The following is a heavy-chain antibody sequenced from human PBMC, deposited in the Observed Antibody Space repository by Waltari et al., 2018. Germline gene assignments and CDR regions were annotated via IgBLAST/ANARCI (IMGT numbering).Heavy chain of an antibody. CDR1: GFTFSSYG. Sequence: QVQLVESGGGVVQPGRSLRLSCAASGFTFSSYGMHWVRQAPGKGLEGVAVIWYDGSNKYYADAVKGRFTISRDNSKNTLYLQMNSLRAEDTAVYYCAKRELGGKAAAQRYWGQGTLVTVSS. J-gene: IGHJ4*02. V-gene: IGHV3-33*06. D-gene: IGHD6-13*01. CDR3: AKRELGGKAAAQRY. CDR2: IWYDGSNK.